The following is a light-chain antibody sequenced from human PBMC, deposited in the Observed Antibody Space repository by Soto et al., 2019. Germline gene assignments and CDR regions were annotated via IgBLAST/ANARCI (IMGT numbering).Light chain of an antibody. CDR3: QQSYSTSIT. CDR1: QSISSY. V-gene: IGKV1-39*01. Sequence: DIHMTQSPSSLSASVGDRVTITCRASQSISSYLNWYQQKPGKAPKLLIYAASSLQSGVPSRFSGSGSGTDFTLTISSLQPEDFATYYCQQSYSTSITFGQGTRL. J-gene: IGKJ5*01. CDR2: AAS.